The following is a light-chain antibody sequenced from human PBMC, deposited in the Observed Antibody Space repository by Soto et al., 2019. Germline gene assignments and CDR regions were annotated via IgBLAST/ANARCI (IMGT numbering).Light chain of an antibody. CDR1: SSDVGDYNY. CDR3: CSYTSSSTWV. CDR2: EVS. J-gene: IGLJ3*02. Sequence: QSVLTQPASVSGSPGQSITISCTGTSSDVGDYNYVSWYQQHPGKAPKLTIYEVSNRPSGVSNRFSGSKSDNTASLTISGLQAEDEADYYCCSYTSSSTWVFGEGTQLTVL. V-gene: IGLV2-14*01.